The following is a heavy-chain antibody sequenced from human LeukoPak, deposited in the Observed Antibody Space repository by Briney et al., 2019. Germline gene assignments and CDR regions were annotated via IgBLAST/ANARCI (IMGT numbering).Heavy chain of an antibody. CDR3: ASGTSVTFEI. V-gene: IGHV3-74*01. J-gene: IGHJ3*02. D-gene: IGHD1-26*01. Sequence: GGSLRLSCAGSGXSFSRYRMHWVRQSPGKGLVWLSRITNDGSSTSYADSVKGRFTISRENAKNTLYLQMNSLRVEDTAVYYCASGTSVTFEIWGQGTLVTVSS. CDR1: GXSFSRYR. CDR2: ITNDGSST.